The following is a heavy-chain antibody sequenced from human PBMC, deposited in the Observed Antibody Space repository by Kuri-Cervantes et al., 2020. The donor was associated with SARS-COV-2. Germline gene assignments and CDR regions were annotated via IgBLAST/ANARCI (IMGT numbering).Heavy chain of an antibody. Sequence: LRLSCTVSGGSISSGDYYWSWIRQPAGKGLEWIGRIYTSGSTNYNPSLKSRVTISVDTSKNQFSLKLSSVTAADTAVYYCAREAPLIRATIYRFDYPEGFDYWGQGTLVTVSS. D-gene: IGHD5-12*01. J-gene: IGHJ4*02. CDR2: IYTSGST. CDR3: AREAPLIRATIYRFDYPEGFDY. V-gene: IGHV4-61*02. CDR1: GGSISSGDYY.